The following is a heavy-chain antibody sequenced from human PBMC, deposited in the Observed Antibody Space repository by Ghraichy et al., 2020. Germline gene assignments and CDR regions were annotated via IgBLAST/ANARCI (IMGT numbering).Heavy chain of an antibody. CDR1: GVSVTDADYY. CDR3: ARGAKYYDSTGYLYWYFDL. J-gene: IGHJ2*01. D-gene: IGHD3-22*01. CDR2: IYFSGSI. Sequence: SETLSLTCTVSGVSVTDADYYWSWIRQPPGKGLEWIGHIYFSGSIYYNPSLKSRITKSIDTSKNQFSLKLSSVTAADTAVYYCARGAKYYDSTGYLYWYFDLWGRGTPVTVSS. V-gene: IGHV4-30-4*01.